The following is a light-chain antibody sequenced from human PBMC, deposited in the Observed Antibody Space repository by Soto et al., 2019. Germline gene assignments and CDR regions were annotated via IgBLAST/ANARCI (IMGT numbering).Light chain of an antibody. V-gene: IGKV3-20*01. J-gene: IGKJ1*01. CDR2: GAS. CDR1: QSVSSSY. Sequence: EVVLTQSPGTLSLSPGERATLSCRASQSVSSSYLAWYQQQPGQAPRLLIYGASSRATGLPDRFSGSGSGTDFTLTISRLEPEDFAVYYCQQYGSSPQTFGQGTKVDIK. CDR3: QQYGSSPQT.